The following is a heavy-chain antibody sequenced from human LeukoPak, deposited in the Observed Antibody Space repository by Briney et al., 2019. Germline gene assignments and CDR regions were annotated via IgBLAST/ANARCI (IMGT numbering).Heavy chain of an antibody. D-gene: IGHD6-19*01. V-gene: IGHV1-8*01. CDR3: ARAPGARYSSNNWFDP. CDR2: MNPNSGNT. J-gene: IGHJ5*02. CDR1: GSTFTSYD. Sequence: GASVKVSCKASGSTFTSYDINWVRQATGQGLEWMGWMNPNSGNTGYAQKFQGRVTMTRNTSISTAYMELSSLRSEDTAVYYCARAPGARYSSNNWFDPWGQGTLVTVSS.